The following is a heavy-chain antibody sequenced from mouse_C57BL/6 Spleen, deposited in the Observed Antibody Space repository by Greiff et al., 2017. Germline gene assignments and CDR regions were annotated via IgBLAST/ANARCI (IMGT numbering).Heavy chain of an antibody. CDR3: ARKGTGTYYYAMDD. J-gene: IGHJ4*01. D-gene: IGHD4-1*01. CDR1: GFTFRDSG. Sequence: VQLKESGGGLVKPGGSLKLSCAASGFTFRDSGMHWVRQAPEKGLEWVAYLSSGSSTIYYADTVKGRFTISRDNAKNNLFLQMTRLRSEDTAMYYCARKGTGTYYYAMDDWGQGTSVTVAS. CDR2: LSSGSSTI. V-gene: IGHV5-17*01.